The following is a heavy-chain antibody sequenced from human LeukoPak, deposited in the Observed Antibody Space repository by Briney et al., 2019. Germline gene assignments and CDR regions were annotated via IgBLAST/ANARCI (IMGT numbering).Heavy chain of an antibody. J-gene: IGHJ4*02. D-gene: IGHD6-13*01. CDR1: GFTFSDYT. CDR2: LPPDGSYQ. V-gene: IGHV3-30*04. CDR3: ARGLHDRSWYGAH. Sequence: GGSLRLSCAASGFTFSDYTMQWVRQAPGKGLEWVALLPPDGSYQYYADSLKGRFTISRDNFKNTLYLQMNSLRLEDTAVYYCARGLHDRSWYGAHWGQGTLLSVSS.